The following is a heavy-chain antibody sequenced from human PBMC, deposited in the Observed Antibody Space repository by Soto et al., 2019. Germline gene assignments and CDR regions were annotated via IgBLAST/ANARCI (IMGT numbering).Heavy chain of an antibody. CDR3: GAGQYFSDY. Sequence: QVQLVESGGGVVQPGRPLRLSCAASGFTFSSYGMHWVRQAPGKGLEWVALISYDGSDKYYADSVKGRFTISRDNSKNTLYLQMNSLRVEDTAVYYCGAGQYFSDYWGQGTLVTVSS. J-gene: IGHJ4*02. D-gene: IGHD6-13*01. CDR1: GFTFSSYG. CDR2: ISYDGSDK. V-gene: IGHV3-30*03.